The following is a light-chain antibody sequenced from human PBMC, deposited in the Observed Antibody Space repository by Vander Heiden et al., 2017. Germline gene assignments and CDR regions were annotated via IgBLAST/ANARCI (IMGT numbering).Light chain of an antibody. CDR2: DDS. V-gene: IGLV3-21*02. CDR1: NIGSKS. J-gene: IGLJ2*01. CDR3: QVWDSSSDVV. Sequence: SYVLTQPPSVSVAPGQTARITCGGNNIGSKSVPWYQQKPGPAPVLVVYDDSGRPSGIPERFSGSNSGNTATLTISRVEAGDEADYYCQVWDSSSDVVFGGGTKLTVL.